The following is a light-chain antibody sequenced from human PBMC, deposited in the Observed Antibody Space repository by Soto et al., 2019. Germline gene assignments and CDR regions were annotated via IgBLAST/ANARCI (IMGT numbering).Light chain of an antibody. CDR2: DAS. CDR1: QSISSW. Sequence: DIQMTQSPSTLSASVGDRVTITCRASQSISSWLAWYQQKPGKAPKLLIYDASSLESGVPSRFSGSGSGTEFTLTISSLQPDDFATYDCQQYNSYSRTFGQGTKVEI. CDR3: QQYNSYSRT. J-gene: IGKJ1*01. V-gene: IGKV1-5*01.